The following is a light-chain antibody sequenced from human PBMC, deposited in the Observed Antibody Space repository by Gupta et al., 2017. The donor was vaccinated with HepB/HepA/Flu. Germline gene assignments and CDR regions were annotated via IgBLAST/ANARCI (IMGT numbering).Light chain of an antibody. Sequence: DIVMTQSPDSLAVSLRERATTNSKSIQNVLYSSNDRSWLGWDQQKPGQPPMLLIYWASTRESGVPDRFSGSGSGTDFTLTSSNLQAEEVALYYGQQHYTDRTFGQGTKVEIK. CDR1: QNVLYSSNDRSW. J-gene: IGKJ1*01. V-gene: IGKV4-1*01. CDR3: QQHYTDRT. CDR2: WAS.